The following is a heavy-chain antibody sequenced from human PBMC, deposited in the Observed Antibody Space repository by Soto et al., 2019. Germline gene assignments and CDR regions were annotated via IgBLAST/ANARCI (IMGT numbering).Heavy chain of an antibody. CDR3: ARLSLISYSSLSYYYYYGMDV. Sequence: GESLKISCKGSGYSFTSYCIIWVRQMPGKGLEWMGRIDPSDSYTNYSPSFQGHVTISADKSISTAYLQWSSLKASDTAMYYCARLSLISYSSLSYYYYYGMDVWGQGTTVTV. V-gene: IGHV5-10-1*01. D-gene: IGHD6-6*01. CDR1: GYSFTSYC. CDR2: IDPSDSYT. J-gene: IGHJ6*02.